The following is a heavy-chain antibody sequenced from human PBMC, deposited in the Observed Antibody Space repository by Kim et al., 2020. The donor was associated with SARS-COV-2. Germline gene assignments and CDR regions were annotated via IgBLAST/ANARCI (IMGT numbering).Heavy chain of an antibody. CDR3: ARPLRNYYVIDV. CDR2: INVGNGNT. J-gene: IGHJ6*02. V-gene: IGHV1-3*01. Sequence: ASVKVSCKASGYTFSSYAMHWVRQAPGQRPEWMGWINVGNGNTKYSQKFTGRVTITTDTSASTAYLDLSSLRSEDTAVYYCARPLRNYYVIDVWGRGPTVTVPS. CDR1: GYTFSSYA.